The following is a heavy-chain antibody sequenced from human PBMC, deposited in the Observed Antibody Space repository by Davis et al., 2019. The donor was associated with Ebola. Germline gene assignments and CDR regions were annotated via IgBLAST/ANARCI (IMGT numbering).Heavy chain of an antibody. CDR2: ISGSSSST. J-gene: IGHJ6*03. CDR1: GFTFSTYA. CDR3: ARVGNYYYYMDV. V-gene: IGHV3-23*01. Sequence: GESLKISCAASGFTFSTYAMSWVRQAPGKGLEWVSTISGSSSSTYYADSVKGRFTISRDNSKNTLDLQMNSLRVEDTAVYYCARVGNYYYYMDVWGKGTTVTVSS. D-gene: IGHD7-27*01.